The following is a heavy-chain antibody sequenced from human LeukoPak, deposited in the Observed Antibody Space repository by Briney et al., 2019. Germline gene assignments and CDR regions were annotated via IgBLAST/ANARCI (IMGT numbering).Heavy chain of an antibody. CDR1: GLTFSTYG. D-gene: IGHD3-3*01. CDR2: ISGSGAST. CDR3: ARSPQRFLEWLSMDV. V-gene: IGHV3-23*01. Sequence: GGSLRLSCAASGLTFSTYGMTWVRQAPGKGLEWVSAISGSGASTYYADSVKGRFTISRDNSKNTLYVQMNILRAEDTAVYYCARSPQRFLEWLSMDVWGKGTTVTVSS. J-gene: IGHJ6*04.